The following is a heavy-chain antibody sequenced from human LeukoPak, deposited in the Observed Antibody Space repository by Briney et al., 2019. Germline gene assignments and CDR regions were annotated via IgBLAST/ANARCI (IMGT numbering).Heavy chain of an antibody. CDR3: ARLCDDPLNCLDL. Sequence: SETLSLTCTVSGVSISSYYWSWSRQPPGKGLEWIGYIYYSGSTNYNPSLRSRATISIDTSKSQFSLKLSSVPAPDTAVYYCARLCDDPLNCLDLWRQGTLVTVSS. D-gene: IGHD1-1*01. CDR1: GVSISSYY. V-gene: IGHV4-59*08. J-gene: IGHJ5*02. CDR2: IYYSGST.